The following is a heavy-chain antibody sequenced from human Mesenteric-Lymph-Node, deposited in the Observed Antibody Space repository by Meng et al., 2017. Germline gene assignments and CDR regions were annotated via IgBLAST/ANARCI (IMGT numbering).Heavy chain of an antibody. CDR3: IRGADWIDP. V-gene: IGHV1-18*01. Sequence: QVQVVQSGAEVTKPGASSMVSCKTSGYIFNSYGITWVRQAPGQGLEWMGWITTYNGKTNYAQKFQGRVTMMIDTPKTTAYIELRSLRSDDTAVYYCIRGADWIDPWGQGTLVTVSS. CDR1: GYIFNSYG. CDR2: ITTYNGKT. J-gene: IGHJ5*02.